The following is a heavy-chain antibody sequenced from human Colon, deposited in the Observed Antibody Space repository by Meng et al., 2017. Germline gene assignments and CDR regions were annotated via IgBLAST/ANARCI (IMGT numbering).Heavy chain of an antibody. CDR2: IIASGGTT. CDR1: GFTFEKSA. J-gene: IGHJ4*03. Sequence: GGSLRPSGAASGFTFEKSAMSWVRQLPGKGMEWVSTIIASGGTTYYVDPVKGRFTISRDNSNDTLYLQMNSLRAEDTTMYYCPKGGWIYGFDNWGQGTMVTVSS. CDR3: PKGGWIYGFDN. D-gene: IGHD1-7*01. V-gene: IGHV3-23*01.